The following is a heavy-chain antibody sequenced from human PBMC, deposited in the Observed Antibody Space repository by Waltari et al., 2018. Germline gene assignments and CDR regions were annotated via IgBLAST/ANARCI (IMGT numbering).Heavy chain of an antibody. CDR1: GGPFPDSS. J-gene: IGHJ5*02. V-gene: IGHV4-34*01. D-gene: IGHD2-2*02. CDR2: ISHSGVT. CDR3: ARTWGYSPPLGWFDP. Sequence: QVQLHQWGAGLLKPSEPLSLTCAVSGGPFPDSSWSWIRQPPGKGLEWIGEISHSGVTHYNPSLRSRLTMSVDTIKKQFSLKLTSVTAADTAVYFCARTWGYSPPLGWFDPWGQGTRVTVSS.